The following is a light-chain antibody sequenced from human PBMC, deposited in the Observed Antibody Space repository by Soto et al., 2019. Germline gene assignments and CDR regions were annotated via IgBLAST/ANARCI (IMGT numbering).Light chain of an antibody. CDR2: GAS. CDR1: QSVSSN. J-gene: IGKJ2*01. Sequence: EIAMTQSPATLSVSPGERATLSCRASQSVSSNVAWYQQKPGQAPRLLIYGASFRATGIPARFSSSGSGTEFTLTNSSLQSEDLAVYYCQQYNNWTPYTVGQGTKLEIK. CDR3: QQYNNWTPYT. V-gene: IGKV3-15*01.